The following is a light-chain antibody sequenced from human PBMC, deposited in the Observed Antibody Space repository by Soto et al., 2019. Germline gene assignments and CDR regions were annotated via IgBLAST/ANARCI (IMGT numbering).Light chain of an antibody. J-gene: IGKJ4*01. CDR1: QSVDSK. V-gene: IGKV3D-15*01. Sequence: EIVITHSPATLSVSPGERAIFSCRASQSVDSKLAWYQQKLGQAPRLLIYDASTRATGIPARFSGSGSGTEFTLTISSLQSEDFAIYYCQQYYVWNTFGGGTKV. CDR3: QQYYVWNT. CDR2: DAS.